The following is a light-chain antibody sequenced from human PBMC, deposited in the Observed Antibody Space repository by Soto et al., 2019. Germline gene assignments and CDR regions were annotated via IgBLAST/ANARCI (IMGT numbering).Light chain of an antibody. CDR3: SSYTSSSTLGV. Sequence: QSALTQPASVSGSPGQSITISCTVTSSDVGGYNYVSWYQQHPGKAPKLMIYDVSNRPSGVPNRFSGSKSGTTASLTISGLQAEDEADYYCSSYTSSSTLGVFGGGTKLTVL. CDR1: SSDVGGYNY. V-gene: IGLV2-14*01. J-gene: IGLJ2*01. CDR2: DVS.